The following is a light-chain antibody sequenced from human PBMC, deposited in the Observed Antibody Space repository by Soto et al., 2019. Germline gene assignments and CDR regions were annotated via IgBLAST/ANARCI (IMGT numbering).Light chain of an antibody. J-gene: IGKJ2*01. CDR3: MQSLHSPLT. CDR1: QSLLYSNGYNY. CDR2: LAS. V-gene: IGKV2-28*01. Sequence: VMTQSPLSLPVTPGEPASISGRSSQSLLYSNGYNYLDRYLQKPGQSPQLLISLASNRASGVPDRFSGSGSDAEFTLRISRVQAEDVGVYYCMQSLHSPLTFGRGTKLEIE.